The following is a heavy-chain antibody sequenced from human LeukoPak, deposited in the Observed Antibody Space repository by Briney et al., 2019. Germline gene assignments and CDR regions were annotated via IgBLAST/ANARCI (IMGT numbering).Heavy chain of an antibody. CDR1: GGSISSGSYY. CDR2: IYTSGST. CDR3: ARDSRVTMVRGGLDY. J-gene: IGHJ4*02. D-gene: IGHD3-10*01. V-gene: IGHV4-61*02. Sequence: PSETLSLTCTVSGGSISSGSYYWSWIRQPAGKGLEWIGRIYTSGSTNYNPSLKSRVTISVDTSKNQFSLKLSSVTAADTAVYYCARDSRVTMVRGGLDYWGQGTLVTVSS.